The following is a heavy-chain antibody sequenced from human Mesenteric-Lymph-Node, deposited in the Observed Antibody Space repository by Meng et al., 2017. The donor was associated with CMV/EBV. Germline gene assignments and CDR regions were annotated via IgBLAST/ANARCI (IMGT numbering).Heavy chain of an antibody. Sequence: ASGGTFSSYDIRWVRQGPGQGLEWMGRIIPFLNITNYAQKFQGRVTITADTSTSTAYMELSSLTSEDTAVYYCARDQGYSSGGWFDPGAREPWSPSPQ. J-gene: IGHJ5*02. V-gene: IGHV1-69*04. CDR1: GGTFSSYD. CDR2: IIPFLNIT. D-gene: IGHD2-15*01. CDR3: ARDQGYSSGGWFDP.